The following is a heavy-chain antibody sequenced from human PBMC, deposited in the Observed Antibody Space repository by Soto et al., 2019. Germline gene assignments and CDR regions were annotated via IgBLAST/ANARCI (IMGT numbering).Heavy chain of an antibody. Sequence: SETLSLTCTVSGGSISSGGYYWSWIRQHPGKGLEWIGYIYYSGSTYYNPSLKSRVTISVDTSKNQFSLKLSSVTAADTAVYYCARTYYGGNSYFDYWGQGTLVTVSS. CDR2: IYYSGST. D-gene: IGHD4-17*01. CDR3: ARTYYGGNSYFDY. V-gene: IGHV4-31*03. CDR1: GGSISSGGYY. J-gene: IGHJ4*02.